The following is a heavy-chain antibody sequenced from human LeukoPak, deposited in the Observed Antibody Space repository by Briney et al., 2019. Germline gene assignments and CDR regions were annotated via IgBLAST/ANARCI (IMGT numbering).Heavy chain of an antibody. CDR3: TRDQMNY. V-gene: IGHV3-23*01. Sequence: GGSLRLSCAASGYTFSNYGMSWVRQAPGKGLEWVSAIGSAGINTYYADSVKGRFTISRNNSKDILYLQMKSLRVEDTAMYYCTRDQMNYWGQGTLVTVSS. CDR2: IGSAGINT. D-gene: IGHD5-24*01. CDR1: GYTFSNYG. J-gene: IGHJ4*02.